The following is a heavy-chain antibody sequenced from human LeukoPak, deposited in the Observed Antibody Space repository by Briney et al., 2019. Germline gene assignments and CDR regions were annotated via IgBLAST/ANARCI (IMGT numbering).Heavy chain of an antibody. CDR2: INHSGST. CDR1: GGSFSGYY. V-gene: IGHV4-34*01. Sequence: PSETLSLTCAVYGGSFSGYYWSWIRQPPGKGLEWIGEINHSGSTNYNPSLKSRVTISVDTSKNQFSLKLSSVTAADTAVYYCARGRGLRGVVVAATPYYGMDVWGQGTTVTVSS. J-gene: IGHJ6*02. D-gene: IGHD2-15*01. CDR3: ARGRGLRGVVVAATPYYGMDV.